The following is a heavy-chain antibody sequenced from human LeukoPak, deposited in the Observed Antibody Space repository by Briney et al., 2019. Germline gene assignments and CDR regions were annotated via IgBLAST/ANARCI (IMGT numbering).Heavy chain of an antibody. CDR1: AFTFSSSW. CDR2: INQDGSDK. V-gene: IGHV3-7*05. J-gene: IGHJ5*02. D-gene: IGHD6-13*01. Sequence: GGSLRLSCAASAFTFSSSWMSWVRQAPGKGLEWVANINQDGSDKYYVDSVKGRFTISRDNAKNSLYLQMNSLRAEDTAVYYCAREPAAGQGDWFDPWGQGTLVTASS. CDR3: AREPAAGQGDWFDP.